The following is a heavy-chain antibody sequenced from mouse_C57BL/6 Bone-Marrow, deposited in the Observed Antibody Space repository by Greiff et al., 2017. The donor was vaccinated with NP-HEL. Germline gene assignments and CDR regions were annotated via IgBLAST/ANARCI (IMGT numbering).Heavy chain of an antibody. V-gene: IGHV5-17*01. Sequence: DVMLVESGGGLVKPGGSLKLSCAASGFTFSDYGMHWVRQAPEKGLEWVAYISSGSSTIYYADTVKGRFTISRDNAKNTLFLQMTSLRSEDTAMYYCARTYGNYDDYFDYWGQGTTLTVSS. CDR1: GFTFSDYG. CDR2: ISSGSSTI. J-gene: IGHJ2*01. D-gene: IGHD2-1*01. CDR3: ARTYGNYDDYFDY.